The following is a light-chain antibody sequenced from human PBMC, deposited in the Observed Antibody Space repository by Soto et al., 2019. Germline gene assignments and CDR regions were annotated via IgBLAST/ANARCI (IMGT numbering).Light chain of an antibody. Sequence: QSVLTQPASVSESPGQSISISCGGGRNDIGTYNLVSWYQQHPGKAPKLIIYEGNKRPSGVSNRFSGSRSGNTASLTISGLQAEDEADYYCAAWDDSVSIVLFGGGTKVTVL. CDR2: EGN. CDR3: AAWDDSVSIVL. J-gene: IGLJ2*01. V-gene: IGLV2-23*01. CDR1: RNDIGTYNL.